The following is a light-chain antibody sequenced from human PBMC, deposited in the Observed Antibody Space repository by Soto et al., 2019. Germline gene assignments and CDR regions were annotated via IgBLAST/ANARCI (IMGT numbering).Light chain of an antibody. CDR3: QQYNNWPPYT. V-gene: IGKV3-15*01. J-gene: IGKJ2*01. CDR2: GAS. CDR1: QSVGSN. Sequence: EIVMTQSPATLSVSPGERATVSCRASQSVGSNLAWYQQKPGQAPRLLIHGASTRATDIPARFTGSGSGTEFTLTISSLQSEDFAVYYCQQYNNWPPYTFGQGTNLEIK.